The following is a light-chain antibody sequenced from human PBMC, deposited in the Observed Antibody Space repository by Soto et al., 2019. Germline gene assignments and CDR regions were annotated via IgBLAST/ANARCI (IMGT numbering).Light chain of an antibody. Sequence: DIQMTQSPSSLSASVGDRVTITCRASQSISSHLNWYQQKPGKAPKLLIYAASSLQSGVPSRFSGSGSGTDFTLTISSLQPEDFATYYCQQNYSTPGTFGQGTKLEIK. V-gene: IGKV1-39*01. CDR2: AAS. CDR3: QQNYSTPGT. J-gene: IGKJ2*02. CDR1: QSISSH.